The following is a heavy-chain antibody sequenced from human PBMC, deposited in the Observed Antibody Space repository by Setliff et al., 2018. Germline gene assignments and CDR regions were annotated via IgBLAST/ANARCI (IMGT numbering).Heavy chain of an antibody. J-gene: IGHJ5*02. CDR1: GASISTNHY. Sequence: ETLSLTCAVSGASISTNHYWGWIRQPPGKGLEWVGSMSYGGHTYYNPSLKSRVTISLDTSKNQFSLKLTSVTAADTAVYYCARAPQYSNFWYALSWFDPWGQGTLVTVSS. V-gene: IGHV4-39*07. D-gene: IGHD3-3*01. CDR2: MSYGGHT. CDR3: ARAPQYSNFWYALSWFDP.